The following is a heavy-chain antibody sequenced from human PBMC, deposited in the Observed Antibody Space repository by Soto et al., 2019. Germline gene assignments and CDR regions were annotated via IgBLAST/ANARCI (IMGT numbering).Heavy chain of an antibody. CDR1: GGFFSGYY. D-gene: IGHD2-2*01. J-gene: IGHJ4*02. V-gene: IGHV4-34*01. Sequence: EALSLPCAVYGGFFSGYYWSWIRQPPGKGLEWIGESNHSGSTNYNPSLKSRVTISVDTSKNQFSLKLSSVTAADTAVYYCARAPDIVVVPAAIEPFDYWGQGTLLTVSS. CDR3: ARAPDIVVVPAAIEPFDY. CDR2: SNHSGST.